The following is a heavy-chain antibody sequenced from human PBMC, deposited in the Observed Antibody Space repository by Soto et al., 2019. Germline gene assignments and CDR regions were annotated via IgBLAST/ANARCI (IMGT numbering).Heavy chain of an antibody. CDR1: GGSISSDY. J-gene: IGHJ6*02. D-gene: IGHD4-4*01. CDR2: MFYSGST. CDR3: ARDRRVDYSKGGYYYYAMDV. V-gene: IGHV4-59*01. Sequence: PSETLSLTCTVSGGSISSDYWSWIRQPPGKGLEWIGYMFYSGSTNYNPSLKSRVTIPGDTSKKQFSLKLSSVTAADTAVYYCARDRRVDYSKGGYYYYAMDVWSQGTTVTVSS.